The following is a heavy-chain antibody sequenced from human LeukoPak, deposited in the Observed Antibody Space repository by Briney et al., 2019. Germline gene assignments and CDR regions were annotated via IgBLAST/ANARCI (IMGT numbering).Heavy chain of an antibody. CDR2: IDVSATDT. CDR3: ARSVRAAGKSPGFDF. CDR1: GFTVSSNY. J-gene: IGHJ4*02. D-gene: IGHD6-13*01. Sequence: PGGSLRLSCAASGFTVSSNYMSWVRQAPGKGLEWVSTIDVSATDTYYPDSVKGRFTISRDDSKNMLYLQMNSLRGEDTAVYYCARSVRAAGKSPGFDFWGPGSLVTVSP. V-gene: IGHV3-53*01.